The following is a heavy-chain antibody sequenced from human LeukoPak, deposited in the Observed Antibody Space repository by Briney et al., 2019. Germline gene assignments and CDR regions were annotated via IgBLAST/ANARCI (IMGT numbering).Heavy chain of an antibody. J-gene: IGHJ4*02. Sequence: SGPTLVNPTQTPTLTCSFSDFSRSTTGVAVAWIRQPPGKALEWLALIYWDDDKRYIPSLKSRLTITKDTSKNHVVLTMTNMDPVDTATYYCARSNYYSSGTYYNDFWGQGTLVTVSS. CDR2: IYWDDDK. CDR3: ARSNYYSSGTYYNDF. CDR1: DFSRSTTGVA. V-gene: IGHV2-5*02. D-gene: IGHD3-10*01.